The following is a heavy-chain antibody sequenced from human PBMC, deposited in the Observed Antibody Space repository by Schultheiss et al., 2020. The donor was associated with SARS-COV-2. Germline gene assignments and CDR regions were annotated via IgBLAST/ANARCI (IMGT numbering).Heavy chain of an antibody. CDR1: GFTVSSNY. CDR2: IYSGGST. V-gene: IGHV3-53*01. Sequence: GGSLRLSCAASGFTVSSNYMSWVRQAPGKGLEWVSVIYSGGSTYYADSVKGRFTISRHNSKNTLYLQMNSLKTEDTAVYYCARAPLTGDLGGFDAFDIWGQGTMVTVSS. D-gene: IGHD7-27*01. CDR3: ARAPLTGDLGGFDAFDI. J-gene: IGHJ3*02.